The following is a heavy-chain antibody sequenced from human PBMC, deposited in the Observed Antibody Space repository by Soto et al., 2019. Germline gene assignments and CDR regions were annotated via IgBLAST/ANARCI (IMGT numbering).Heavy chain of an antibody. CDR2: ISSSSSWI. V-gene: IGHV3-48*02. CDR1: GFTFSHYN. CDR3: ARDRGTVTDFEH. J-gene: IGHJ4*02. D-gene: IGHD4-17*01. Sequence: EVQLVESGGGLVQRGGSLRLSCAASGFTFSHYNMNWVRQAPGRGLEWISYISSSSSWIYYADSVKGRFTISRDDAKNSLYLQMNSLRDEDTAVYYCARDRGTVTDFEHWGQGTQVTGSS.